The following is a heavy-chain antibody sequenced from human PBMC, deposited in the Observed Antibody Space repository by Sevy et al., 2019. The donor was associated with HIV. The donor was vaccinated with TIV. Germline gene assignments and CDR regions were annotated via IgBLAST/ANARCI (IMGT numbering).Heavy chain of an antibody. CDR3: ARDQGCSGGSCFLKSYYYYGMDV. D-gene: IGHD2-15*01. CDR1: GFTFSSYS. Sequence: GGSLRLSCAASGFTFSSYSMNWVRQAPGKGLEWVSYISSSSSTIYYADSVKGRFTISRDNAKNSLYLQMNSLRDEDTAGYYCARDQGCSGGSCFLKSYYYYGMDVWGQGTTVTVSS. V-gene: IGHV3-48*02. CDR2: ISSSSSTI. J-gene: IGHJ6*02.